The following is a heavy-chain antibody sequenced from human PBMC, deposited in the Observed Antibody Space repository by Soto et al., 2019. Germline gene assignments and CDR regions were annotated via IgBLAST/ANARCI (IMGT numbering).Heavy chain of an antibody. V-gene: IGHV1-18*01. CDR2: ISAYNGNT. D-gene: IGHD3-10*02. CDR1: GYTFTSYG. CDR3: ARDIGWLFGYYYGMDV. Sequence: GASVKVSCKSSGYTFTSYGISWVRQATGQGLEWMGWISAYNGNTNYAQKLQGRVTMTTDTSTSTAYMELRSLRSDDTAVYYCARDIGWLFGYYYGMDVWGQGTTVTVSS. J-gene: IGHJ6*02.